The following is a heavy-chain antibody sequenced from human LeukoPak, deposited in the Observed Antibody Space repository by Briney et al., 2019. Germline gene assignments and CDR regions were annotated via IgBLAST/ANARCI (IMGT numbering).Heavy chain of an antibody. CDR3: ARSYYGSRTSYGMDV. Sequence: PGGSLRLSCAVSGFTFSRNWMSWVRQAPGKGLEWLANIKQDGSEKYYVDSVEGRFTISRDNAKNSLYLQMNSLRAEDTAVYYCARSYYGSRTSYGMDVWGQGTTVTVSS. V-gene: IGHV3-7*01. D-gene: IGHD3-10*01. J-gene: IGHJ6*02. CDR2: IKQDGSEK. CDR1: GFTFSRNW.